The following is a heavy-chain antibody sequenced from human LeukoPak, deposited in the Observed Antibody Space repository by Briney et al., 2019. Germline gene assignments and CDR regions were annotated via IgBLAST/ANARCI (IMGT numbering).Heavy chain of an antibody. CDR1: GDSVSSNSAA. J-gene: IGHJ3*02. CDR2: TYYRSKWYN. CDR3: ARDGDYYGSGSYYKPVGAFDI. V-gene: IGHV6-1*01. Sequence: SQTLSLTCAISGDSVSSNSAAWNWIRQSPSRGLEWLGRTYYRSKWYNDYAVSVKSRITINPDTSKNQFSLQLNSVTPEDTAVYYCARDGDYYGSGSYYKPVGAFDIWGQGTMVTVSS. D-gene: IGHD3-10*01.